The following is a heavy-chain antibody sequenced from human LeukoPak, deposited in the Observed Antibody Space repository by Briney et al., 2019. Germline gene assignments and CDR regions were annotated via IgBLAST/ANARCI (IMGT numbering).Heavy chain of an antibody. V-gene: IGHV1-8*01. CDR3: ARGPLSKRNWFDP. CDR1: GYTFTSYD. CDR2: MNPNSGNT. Sequence: ASVKVSCKASGYTFTSYDINWVRQATGQGLEWVGWMNPNSGNTGYAQKFQGRVTMTRNTSISTAYMELSSLRSEDTAVYYCARGPLSKRNWFDPWGQGTLVTVSS. D-gene: IGHD2/OR15-2a*01. J-gene: IGHJ5*02.